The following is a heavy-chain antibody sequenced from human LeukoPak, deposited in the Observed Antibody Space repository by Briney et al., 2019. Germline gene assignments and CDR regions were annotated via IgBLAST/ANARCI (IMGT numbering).Heavy chain of an antibody. V-gene: IGHV3-30*18. Sequence: PGGSLRLSCAASGFTFSSYYMNWVRQAPGKGLEWVAVISYDGSKKYYADSVKGRFTISRDNSKNTLYLQMNSLRAEDTAVYYCAKAAASDTAMDFLFDYWGQGTLVTVSS. CDR3: AKAAASDTAMDFLFDY. D-gene: IGHD5-18*01. J-gene: IGHJ4*02. CDR1: GFTFSSYY. CDR2: ISYDGSKK.